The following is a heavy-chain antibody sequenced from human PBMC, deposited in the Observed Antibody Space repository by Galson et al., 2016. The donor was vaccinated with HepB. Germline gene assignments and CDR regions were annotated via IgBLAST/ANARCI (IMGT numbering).Heavy chain of an antibody. CDR1: GFTVSNNF. CDR3: ARGGNYGYT. Sequence: SLRLSCAASGFTVSNNFMRWVRQAPGKGLEWVSLIYSGGGTHYVDPVKGRFIISRDNSKNTLYLQMNSLRVEDTAVYYCARGGNYGYTWGLGTLVTVSS. CDR2: IYSGGGT. D-gene: IGHD1-26*01. J-gene: IGHJ4*02. V-gene: IGHV3-53*01.